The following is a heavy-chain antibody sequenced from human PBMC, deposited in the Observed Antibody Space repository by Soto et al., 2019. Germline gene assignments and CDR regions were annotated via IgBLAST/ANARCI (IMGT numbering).Heavy chain of an antibody. CDR1: GFTFSSYA. D-gene: IGHD4-17*01. CDR3: AKRGLREIKDDY. J-gene: IGHJ4*02. CDR2: ISAGGGNT. Sequence: DVQVLESGGGLVQPGGPLRLACAASGFTFSSYAMSWVRQAPGKGLEWVSTISAGGGNTYYADSVKGRFTISRDNSKNTLYLQMNSLRAEDTAVYYCAKRGLREIKDDYSGQGTLVTVSS. V-gene: IGHV3-23*01.